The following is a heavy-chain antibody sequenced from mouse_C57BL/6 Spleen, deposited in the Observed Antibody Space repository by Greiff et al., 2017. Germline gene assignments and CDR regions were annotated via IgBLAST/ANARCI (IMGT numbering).Heavy chain of an antibody. V-gene: IGHV1-82*01. J-gene: IGHJ2*01. CDR3: ARSNYYGSSLDY. D-gene: IGHD1-1*01. CDR2: IYPGDGDT. CDR1: GYAFSSSW. Sequence: QVQLQQSGPELVKPGASVKISCKASGYAFSSSWMNWVKQRPGKGLEWIGRIYPGDGDTNYNGKFKGQATLTADKSSSTAYMQLSSLTSEDSAVYFCARSNYYGSSLDYWGQGTTLTVSS.